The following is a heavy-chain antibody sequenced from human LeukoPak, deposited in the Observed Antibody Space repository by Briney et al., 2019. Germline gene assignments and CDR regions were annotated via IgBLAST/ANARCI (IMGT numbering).Heavy chain of an antibody. CDR3: ARLPTGYPNWFDP. Sequence: SETLSLTCAVSGGSIISSSYNWGWLRQPPGKGLEWIGTIYHSGTTYYNPSLKSRVTISVDTSKNQFLLKLSSVTAADTAVYYCARLPTGYPNWFDPWGQGSLVTVSS. CDR2: IYHSGTT. J-gene: IGHJ5*02. V-gene: IGHV4-39*01. CDR1: GGSIISSSYN. D-gene: IGHD3-9*01.